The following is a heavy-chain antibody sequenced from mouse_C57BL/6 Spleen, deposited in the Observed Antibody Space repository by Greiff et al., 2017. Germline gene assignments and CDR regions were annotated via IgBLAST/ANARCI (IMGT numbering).Heavy chain of an antibody. CDR3: ARRHYYGSSYPAWFAY. CDR1: GYTFTSYD. V-gene: IGHV1-85*01. CDR2: IYPRDGST. Sequence: QVQLKQSGPELVKPGASVKLSCKASGYTFTSYDINWVKQRPGQGLEWIGWIYPRDGSTKYNEKFKGKATLTVDTSSSTAYMELHSLTSEDSAVYFCARRHYYGSSYPAWFAYWGQGTLVTVSA. J-gene: IGHJ3*01. D-gene: IGHD1-1*01.